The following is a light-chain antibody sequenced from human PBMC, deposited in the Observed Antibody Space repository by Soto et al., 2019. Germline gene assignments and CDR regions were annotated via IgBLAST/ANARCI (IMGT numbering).Light chain of an antibody. CDR1: SSDVGGYNY. CDR3: SSYTRSCTPSR. V-gene: IGLV2-14*03. Sequence: QSVLTQPASVSGSPGQSITISCTGTSSDVGGYNYVSWYQQHPGKAPKVMIYEVTNRPSGVPNRLSGSKSGNTASLTISGLQAEDDVDYYGSSYTRSCTPSRLGTGPK. CDR2: EVT. J-gene: IGLJ1*01.